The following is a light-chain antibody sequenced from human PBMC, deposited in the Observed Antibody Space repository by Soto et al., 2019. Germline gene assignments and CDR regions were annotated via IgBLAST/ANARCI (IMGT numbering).Light chain of an antibody. J-gene: IGKJ4*01. Sequence: EIVLTQSPATLSLSPGERATLSCRASQSISRYLAWYQQKRGQAPRLLIYDASNRATGIPARFSGSGSGTDFTLTISSLETEDFAVYYCQQRSSWPFTFGGGTKVDSK. V-gene: IGKV3-11*01. CDR2: DAS. CDR1: QSISRY. CDR3: QQRSSWPFT.